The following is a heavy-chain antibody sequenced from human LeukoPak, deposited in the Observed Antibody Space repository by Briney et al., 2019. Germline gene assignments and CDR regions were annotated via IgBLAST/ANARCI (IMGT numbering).Heavy chain of an antibody. CDR3: ARDRLPELVHCFDS. CDR2: LSYDGNTK. J-gene: IGHJ4*02. D-gene: IGHD1-7*01. V-gene: IGHV3-30*04. Sequence: GGSLRLSCAASGFTFNTYAMHWVRQAPDKGLEWVALLSYDGNTKYYADSVEGRFTISRDISKNMLYLQMSSLRPEDTALYYCARDRLPELVHCFDSWGQGTLVTVSS. CDR1: GFTFNTYA.